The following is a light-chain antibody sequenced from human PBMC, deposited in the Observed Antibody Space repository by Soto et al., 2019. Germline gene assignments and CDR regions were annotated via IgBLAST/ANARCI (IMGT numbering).Light chain of an antibody. V-gene: IGKV1-39*01. J-gene: IGKJ4*01. CDR1: QSIRTY. Sequence: DIQMTQSPSSLSASLGDRVTITCRASQSIRTYLNWFQQKPGKAPNLLIYTASTLQSGVSSRFSGSGSGTDFTLTISNLQPEDFATYYCHQNYGTPLTFGGGTKVEIK. CDR2: TAS. CDR3: HQNYGTPLT.